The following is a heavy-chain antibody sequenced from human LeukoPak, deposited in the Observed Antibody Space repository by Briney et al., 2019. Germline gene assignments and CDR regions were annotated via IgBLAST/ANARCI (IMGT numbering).Heavy chain of an antibody. CDR3: AQGGFDNIDYFQH. V-gene: IGHV1-24*01. D-gene: IGHD6-25*01. CDR1: EYTLTELC. CDR2: FDPEDGET. J-gene: IGHJ1*01. Sequence: ASVKVSCKVSEYTLTELCMHWVRQAPGKGLEWMGGFDPEDGETTYAQKFQGRVSMTEDTSTDTAYMELSSLRSEDTAVYYCAQGGFDNIDYFQHWGQGTLVTVSS.